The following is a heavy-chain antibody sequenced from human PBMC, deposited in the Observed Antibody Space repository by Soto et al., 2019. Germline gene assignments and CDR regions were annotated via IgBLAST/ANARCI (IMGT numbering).Heavy chain of an antibody. Sequence: ASVKVSCKASGYTFTGYYMHWVRQAPGQGLEWMGWINPNSGGTNYAQKFQGWVTMTRDTSISTAYMELSRLRSDDTAVYYCARGGDYYDSSGYLGENAFDIWGQGTMVTVSS. CDR3: ARGGDYYDSSGYLGENAFDI. CDR1: GYTFTGYY. V-gene: IGHV1-2*04. D-gene: IGHD3-22*01. CDR2: INPNSGGT. J-gene: IGHJ3*02.